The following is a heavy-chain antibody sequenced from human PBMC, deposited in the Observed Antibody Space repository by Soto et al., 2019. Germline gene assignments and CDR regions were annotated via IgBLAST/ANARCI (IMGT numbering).Heavy chain of an antibody. CDR2: INSDGSST. J-gene: IGHJ3*02. V-gene: IGHV3-74*01. CDR3: AREIVQQWLPQGGDAFDI. CDR1: GFTFSSYW. D-gene: IGHD6-19*01. Sequence: QPGGSLRLSCAASGFTFSSYWMHWVRQAPGKGLVWVSRINSDGSSTSYADSVKGRFTISRDNAKNTLYLQMNSLRAEDTAVYYCAREIVQQWLPQGGDAFDIWGQGTMVTVSS.